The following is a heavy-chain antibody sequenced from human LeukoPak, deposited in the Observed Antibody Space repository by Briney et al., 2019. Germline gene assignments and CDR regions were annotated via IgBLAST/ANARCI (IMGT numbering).Heavy chain of an antibody. J-gene: IGHJ4*02. CDR2: INHSGST. CDR1: GGSFSGYY. V-gene: IGHV4-34*01. Sequence: SETLSLTCAVYGGSFSGYYWSWIRQPPGKGLEWIGEINHSGSTNYNPSLKSRVTISVDTSKNQFSLKLSSVTAADTAVYYCARGPRATYHRGQRTLVTVSS. CDR3: ARGPRATYH. D-gene: IGHD1-1*01.